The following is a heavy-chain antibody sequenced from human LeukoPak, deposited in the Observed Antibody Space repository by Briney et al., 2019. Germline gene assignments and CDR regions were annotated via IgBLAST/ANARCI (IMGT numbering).Heavy chain of an antibody. CDR2: IYTSGST. Sequence: SETLSLTCSVSGGFISSYYWSWIRQPAGKGLEWIGRIYTSGSTNYNPSLRSRVTMSVDTSKNQFSLNLSSVTAADTAVYYCAGTSSSWYQKIDYWGQGTLVTVSS. D-gene: IGHD6-13*01. CDR1: GGFISSYY. V-gene: IGHV4-4*07. J-gene: IGHJ4*02. CDR3: AGTSSSWYQKIDY.